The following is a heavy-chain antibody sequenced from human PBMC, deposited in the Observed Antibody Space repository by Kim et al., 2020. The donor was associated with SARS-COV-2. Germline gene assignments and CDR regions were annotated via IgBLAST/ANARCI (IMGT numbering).Heavy chain of an antibody. Sequence: VKGRFTISRDNSKNTLYLQMNSLRAEDTAVYYCAKGEFLGAIGSDAFDIWGQGTMVTVSS. J-gene: IGHJ3*02. V-gene: IGHV3-30*02. D-gene: IGHD1-26*01. CDR3: AKGEFLGAIGSDAFDI.